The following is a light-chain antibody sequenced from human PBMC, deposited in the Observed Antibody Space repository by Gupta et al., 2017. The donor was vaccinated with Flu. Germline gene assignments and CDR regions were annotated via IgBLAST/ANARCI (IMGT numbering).Light chain of an antibody. J-gene: IGKJ1*01. V-gene: IGKV4-1*01. CDR2: WAS. CDR1: QSVLYSSNNKNY. CDR3: QQDDSTTWT. Sequence: SLGERATINCKSSQSVLYSSNNKNYLAWYQQKPGQPPKLLIYWASTRESGVPDRFSGSGSGTDFTLTISSLQAEDVAVYYCQQDDSTTWTFGQGTKVEIK.